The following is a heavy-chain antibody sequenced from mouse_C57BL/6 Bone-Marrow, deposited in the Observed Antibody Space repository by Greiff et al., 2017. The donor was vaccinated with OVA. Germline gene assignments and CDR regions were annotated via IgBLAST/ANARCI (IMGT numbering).Heavy chain of an antibody. J-gene: IGHJ2*01. Sequence: EVQRVESGGGLVKPGGSLKLSCAASGFTFSSYTMSWVRQTPEKRLEWVATISGGGGNTYYPDSVKGRFTISRDNAKNTLYLQMSSLRSEDTALYYCARQGIIYYYGSRPYFDYWGQGTTLTVSS. CDR2: ISGGGGNT. D-gene: IGHD1-1*01. CDR3: ARQGIIYYYGSRPYFDY. V-gene: IGHV5-9*01. CDR1: GFTFSSYT.